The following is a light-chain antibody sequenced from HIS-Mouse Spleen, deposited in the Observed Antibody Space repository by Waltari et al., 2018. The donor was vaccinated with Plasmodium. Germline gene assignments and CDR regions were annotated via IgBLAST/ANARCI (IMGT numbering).Light chain of an antibody. J-gene: IGKJ1*01. CDR3: QQYNSYSWT. CDR2: KAS. V-gene: IGKV1-5*03. CDR1: PIISSW. Sequence: DIQMTQTPSTLSASVGDRVTIPCRASPIISSWLSGYQQKPGKSPKLLIYKASSVESGVPSRFSGSVSGTEFTLTISSLQPDDFATYYCQQYNSYSWTFGQGTKVEIK.